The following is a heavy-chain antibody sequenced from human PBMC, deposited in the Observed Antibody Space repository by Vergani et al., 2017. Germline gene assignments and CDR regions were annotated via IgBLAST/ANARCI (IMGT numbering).Heavy chain of an antibody. D-gene: IGHD3-22*01. Sequence: QVQLVQSGAEVKKPGASVKVSCKASGYTFTGYYMHWVRQAPGQGLKWMGWINPNSGGTNYAQKFQGRVTMTRDPSISQAYMELSRLRSDDTAVYYCARVPNTGYDSSGYYFDYWGQGTLFTVSS. CDR3: ARVPNTGYDSSGYYFDY. V-gene: IGHV1-2*02. CDR2: INPNSGGT. CDR1: GYTFTGYY. J-gene: IGHJ4*02.